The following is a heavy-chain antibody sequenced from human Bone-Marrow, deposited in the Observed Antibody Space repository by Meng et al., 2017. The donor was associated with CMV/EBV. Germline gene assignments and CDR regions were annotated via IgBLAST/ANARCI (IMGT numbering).Heavy chain of an antibody. CDR2: INHSGST. Sequence: GSLRLSCAVYGGSFSGYYWSWIRQPPGKGLEWIGEINHSGSTNYNPSLKSRVTISVDTSKNQFSLKLSSVTAADTAVYYCAREYSYDSSGYYEDAFDIWGQGTMVTVSS. V-gene: IGHV4-34*01. D-gene: IGHD3-22*01. J-gene: IGHJ3*02. CDR3: AREYSYDSSGYYEDAFDI. CDR1: GGSFSGYY.